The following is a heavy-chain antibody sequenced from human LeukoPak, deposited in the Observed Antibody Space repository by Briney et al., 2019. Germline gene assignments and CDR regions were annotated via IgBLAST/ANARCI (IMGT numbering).Heavy chain of an antibody. V-gene: IGHV1-18*01. CDR3: ATGRVRFLEWGDY. D-gene: IGHD3-3*01. Sequence: ASVKVSGRASGYTFTSYGISWVRQAPGQGLEWMGWISAYNGNTNYAQKLQGRVTMTTDTSTSTAYMELRSLRSEDTAVYYCATGRVRFLEWGDYWGQGTLVTVSS. J-gene: IGHJ4*02. CDR1: GYTFTSYG. CDR2: ISAYNGNT.